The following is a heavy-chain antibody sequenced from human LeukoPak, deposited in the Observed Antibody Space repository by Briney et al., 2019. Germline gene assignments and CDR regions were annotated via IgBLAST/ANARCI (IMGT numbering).Heavy chain of an antibody. D-gene: IGHD2-2*01. CDR2: IKQDGRAK. CDR3: ARWRGSTGERSDY. V-gene: IGHV3-7*01. Sequence: PGGTLRLSCTASVYTLSDYCVTGVPQAPGRGLECGSNIKQDGRAKYYVDSVKGGFTISRDNAKNSLYLQMDSLRVEDTATYYCARWRGSTGERSDYWGQGTLVTVSS. CDR1: VYTLSDYC. J-gene: IGHJ4*02.